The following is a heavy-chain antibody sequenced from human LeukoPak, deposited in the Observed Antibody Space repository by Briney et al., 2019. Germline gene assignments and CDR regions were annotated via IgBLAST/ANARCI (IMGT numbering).Heavy chain of an antibody. CDR3: AREKEEQQPDPLDY. J-gene: IGHJ4*02. Sequence: GGSLRLSCAASGFTFSSYAMHWVRQAPGKGLEWVAVISYDGSNKYYADSVKGRLTISRDNSKNTLYLQMYSLRAEDTAVYYCAREKEEQQPDPLDYWGQGTLVTVSS. D-gene: IGHD6-13*01. CDR2: ISYDGSNK. V-gene: IGHV3-30-3*01. CDR1: GFTFSSYA.